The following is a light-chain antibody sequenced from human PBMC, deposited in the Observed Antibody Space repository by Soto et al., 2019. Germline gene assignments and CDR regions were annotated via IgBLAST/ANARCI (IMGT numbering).Light chain of an antibody. CDR1: QSVSGN. CDR2: GAS. CDR3: QQYDSWPPIT. V-gene: IGKV3D-15*01. J-gene: IGKJ5*01. Sequence: EIVMTQSPATLSVSPGERATLSCRASQSVSGNLAWYQQKPGQAPRLLIYGASTRATGIPARFSGSGSGIEFTLTVSSLQSEDFAIYYCQQYDSWPPITFGQGTRLEIK.